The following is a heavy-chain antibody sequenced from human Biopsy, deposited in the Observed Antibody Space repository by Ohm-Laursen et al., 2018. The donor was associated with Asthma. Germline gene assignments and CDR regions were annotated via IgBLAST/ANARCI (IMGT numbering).Heavy chain of an antibody. Sequence: SETLSLTCTVSGGSISSGGYYWSWIRQHPGKGLEWIGYIYYSGSTYYNPSLKSRVTISVDASKNQFSLKLSSVTAADTAVYYCARGPPVDREDWGQGTLVTVSS. D-gene: IGHD5-24*01. CDR1: GGSISSGGYY. V-gene: IGHV4-31*03. J-gene: IGHJ4*02. CDR3: ARGPPVDRED. CDR2: IYYSGST.